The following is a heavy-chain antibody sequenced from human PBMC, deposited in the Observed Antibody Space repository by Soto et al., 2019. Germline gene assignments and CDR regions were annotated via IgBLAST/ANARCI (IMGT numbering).Heavy chain of an antibody. V-gene: IGHV1-69*13. CDR2: IIPIFGTA. CDR3: ARASKTSVVVVAATRTYYYGMNX. CDR1: GGTFSSYA. Sequence: SLKVSCKASGGTFSSYAISWVRQAPGQGLEWMGVIIPIFGTANYAQKFQGRVTITADESTSTAYMELSSLRSEDTAVYYCARASKTSVVVVAATRTYYYGMNXWGQVTSVTVS. D-gene: IGHD2-15*01. J-gene: IGHJ6*02.